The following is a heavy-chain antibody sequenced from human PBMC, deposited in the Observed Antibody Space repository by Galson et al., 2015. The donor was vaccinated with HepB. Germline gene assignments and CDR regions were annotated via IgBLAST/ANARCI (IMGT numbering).Heavy chain of an antibody. V-gene: IGHV3-23*01. CDR1: GFTFSSYA. CDR2: ISGGGGST. D-gene: IGHD3-22*01. Sequence: SLRLSCAASGFTFSSYAMSWVRQAPGKGLEWVSAISGGGGSTYYADSVKGRFTISRDNTKNTPYLQMNSLRAEDTAVYYCAKCYDSSGYSFGYFDYWGQGTLVTVSS. CDR3: AKCYDSSGYSFGYFDY. J-gene: IGHJ4*02.